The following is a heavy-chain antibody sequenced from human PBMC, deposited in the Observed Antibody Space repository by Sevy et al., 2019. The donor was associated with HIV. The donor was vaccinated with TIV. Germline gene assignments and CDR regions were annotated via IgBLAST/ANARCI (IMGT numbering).Heavy chain of an antibody. CDR1: GFTFKNYL. CDR3: AREGLSPFDY. D-gene: IGHD2-21*02. CDR2: IKEDGSEK. Sequence: GGSLRLSCAASGFTFKNYLMSWVRQAPGKVLEWVANIKEDGSEKYYVDSVQGRFTISRDNAKNSLHLQMNGLRAEDTAVYYCAREGLSPFDYWGQGTLVTVSS. J-gene: IGHJ4*02. V-gene: IGHV3-7*01.